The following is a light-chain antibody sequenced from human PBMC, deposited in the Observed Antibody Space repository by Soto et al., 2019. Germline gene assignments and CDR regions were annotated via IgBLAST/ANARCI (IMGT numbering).Light chain of an antibody. CDR3: TSYSSGSTHVV. J-gene: IGLJ2*01. CDR1: SSDVGGYNY. CDR2: AVS. V-gene: IGLV2-14*03. Sequence: QSALTQPASVSGSPGQSITISCTGTSSDVGGYNYVSWYQQHPGKAPKLLIYAVSDRPSGVSDRFSGSKSGNTASLTISGLQADDDADYYCTSYSSGSTHVVFGGGTKLTVL.